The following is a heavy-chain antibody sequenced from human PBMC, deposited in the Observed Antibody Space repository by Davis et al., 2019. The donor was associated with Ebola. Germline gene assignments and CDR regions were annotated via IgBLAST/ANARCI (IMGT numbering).Heavy chain of an antibody. D-gene: IGHD3-22*01. CDR3: ARAPYYYDVSGFNVDF. V-gene: IGHV5-51*01. J-gene: IGHJ4*02. CDR1: GNSFPSHC. CDR2: LHPGGSDT. Sequence: GGSPKTPRHHPGNSFPSHCIGWVRPLPGKGREWMGILHPGGSDTRYSPSFLGQVIFSADKSISTAYLQWSSLKASDTATYYCARAPYYYDVSGFNVDFWGQGTLVTVSS.